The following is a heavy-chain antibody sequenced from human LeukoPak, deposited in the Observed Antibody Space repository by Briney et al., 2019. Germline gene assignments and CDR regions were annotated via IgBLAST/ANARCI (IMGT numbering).Heavy chain of an antibody. D-gene: IGHD2-15*01. CDR3: ASFYCSGGSCYQYYYYYYMDV. Sequence: PSETLSLTCTVSGYSITSAYYWGWIRQSPGKGLAWIGIIYYSGSTYSNPSLRSRVTISVDTSKNQFSLKLSSVTAADTAVYYCASFYCSGGSCYQYYYYYYMDVWGKGTTVTISS. V-gene: IGHV4-38-2*02. CDR2: IYYSGST. CDR1: GYSITSAYY. J-gene: IGHJ6*03.